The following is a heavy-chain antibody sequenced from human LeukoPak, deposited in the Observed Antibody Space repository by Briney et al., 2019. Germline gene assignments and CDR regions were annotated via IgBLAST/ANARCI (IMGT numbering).Heavy chain of an antibody. D-gene: IGHD4-17*01. V-gene: IGHV3-23*01. Sequence: LPGGSLRLSCAASGFTFNSYAMSWVRQAPEKGLEWVATISGSGGGTYYADSVKGRFTISRDDSKNTLYLQMNSLRAEDTAVYYCAKDRDFGDPYYYYGMDVWGQGTTVTVSS. CDR3: AKDRDFGDPYYYYGMDV. CDR2: ISGSGGGT. CDR1: GFTFNSYA. J-gene: IGHJ6*02.